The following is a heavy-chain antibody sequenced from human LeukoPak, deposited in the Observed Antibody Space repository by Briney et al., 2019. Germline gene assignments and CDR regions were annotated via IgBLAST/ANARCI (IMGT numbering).Heavy chain of an antibody. CDR2: IRYDGSNK. J-gene: IGHJ4*02. Sequence: GESLKISCAASGFTFSSYGMHWVRQAPGKGLEWVAFIRYDGSNKYYADSVKGRFTISRDNSKNTLYLQMNSLRAEDTAVYYCARAIAAAGADWGQGTLVTVSS. CDR3: ARAIAAAGAD. D-gene: IGHD6-13*01. CDR1: GFTFSSYG. V-gene: IGHV3-30*02.